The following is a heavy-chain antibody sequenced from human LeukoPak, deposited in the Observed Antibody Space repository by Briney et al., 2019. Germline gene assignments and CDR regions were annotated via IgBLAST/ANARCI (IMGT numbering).Heavy chain of an antibody. Sequence: GGSLRLSCVGSGFTFSADSLNWVRQAPGKGLEWVSSISGSTIYIHYADSVKGRFTISRDNAKNSLYLQMNSLRAEDTAVYYCASVHYAMDVWGQGTTVTVSS. CDR3: ASVHYAMDV. J-gene: IGHJ6*02. CDR1: GFTFSADS. CDR2: ISGSTIYI. V-gene: IGHV3-21*01.